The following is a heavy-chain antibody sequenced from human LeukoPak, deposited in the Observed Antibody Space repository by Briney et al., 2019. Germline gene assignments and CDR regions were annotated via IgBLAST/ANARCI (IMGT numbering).Heavy chain of an antibody. V-gene: IGHV3-30-3*01. D-gene: IGHD5-18*01. J-gene: IGHJ4*02. CDR1: GFTFSSYA. Sequence: GGSLRLSCAASGFTFSSYAIPWVRQAPGKGLEWVAVISYDGSNKYYADSVKGRFTISRDNSKNTLYLQMNSLRAEDTAVYYCAKDQIKGRYSYGYMIDYWGQGTLVTVSS. CDR3: AKDQIKGRYSYGYMIDY. CDR2: ISYDGSNK.